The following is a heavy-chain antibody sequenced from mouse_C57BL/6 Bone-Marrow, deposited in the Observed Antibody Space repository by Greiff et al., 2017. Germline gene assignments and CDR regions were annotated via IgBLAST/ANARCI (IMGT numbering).Heavy chain of an antibody. J-gene: IGHJ4*01. CDR2: IDPEDGET. D-gene: IGHD1-1*01. CDR3: ARGRFTTVVADYAMDY. V-gene: IGHV14-2*01. Sequence: EVQRVESGAELVKPGASVKLSCTASGFNIKDYYMHWVKQRTEQGLEWIGRIDPEDGETKYAPKFQGKATITADTSSNTAYLQLSSLTSEDTAVYYCARGRFTTVVADYAMDYWGQGTSVTVSS. CDR1: GFNIKDYY.